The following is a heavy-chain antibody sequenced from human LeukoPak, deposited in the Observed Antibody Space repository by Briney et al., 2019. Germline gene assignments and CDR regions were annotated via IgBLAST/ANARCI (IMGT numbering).Heavy chain of an antibody. CDR3: ARSSGWYDY. CDR1: GFPFTTYW. D-gene: IGHD6-19*01. Sequence: GVLRLSCAASGFPFTTYWMHWVRQAPGKGLVWVSGINSDGSSTTYADSVKGRFTISRDNAKYTLYLQMNSLRAEDTAVYYCARSSGWYDYWGQGTLVTVSS. J-gene: IGHJ4*02. V-gene: IGHV3-74*01. CDR2: INSDGSST.